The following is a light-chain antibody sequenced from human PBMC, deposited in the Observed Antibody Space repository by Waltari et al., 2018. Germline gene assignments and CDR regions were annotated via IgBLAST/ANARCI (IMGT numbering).Light chain of an antibody. V-gene: IGKV3-15*01. CDR2: GAS. CDR3: QQYSKWPPHT. CDR1: QSVSSN. Sequence: ETVMTQFPATLSVSPGETATLSCRASQSVSSNLAWYQQKPGQAPRLLIYGASTRATGIPARFSGSGSGTDFTRTISSLQSEDFAVYYCQQYSKWPPHTFGQGTKLEL. J-gene: IGKJ2*01.